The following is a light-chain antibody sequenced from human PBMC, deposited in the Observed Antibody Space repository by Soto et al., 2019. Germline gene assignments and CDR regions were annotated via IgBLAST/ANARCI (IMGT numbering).Light chain of an antibody. V-gene: IGLV4-60*02. CDR2: LEGSGSY. J-gene: IGLJ3*02. Sequence: QSVLTQSSSASASLGSSVKLTCTLSSGHSSYIIAWHQQQPGKAPRYLMKLEGSGSYNKGSGVPDRLSGSSSGADRYLTIPTLQCEDGAGYYCETWDSNTHTVFGGGTKLTVL. CDR1: SGHSSYI. CDR3: ETWDSNTHTV.